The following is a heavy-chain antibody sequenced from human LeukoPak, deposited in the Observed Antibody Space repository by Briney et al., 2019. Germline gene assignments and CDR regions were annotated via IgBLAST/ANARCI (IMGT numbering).Heavy chain of an antibody. CDR3: ARHVRSGIQLWNFDY. D-gene: IGHD5-18*01. CDR2: IYPGDSDT. V-gene: IGHV5-51*01. Sequence: PGESLKISCKGSGYSFTSYWIGWVRQMPGKGLEWMGIIYPGDSDTRYSPSFQGQVTISADKSISTAYLQWSSLEASDTAMYYCARHVRSGIQLWNFDYWGQGTLVTVSS. CDR1: GYSFTSYW. J-gene: IGHJ4*02.